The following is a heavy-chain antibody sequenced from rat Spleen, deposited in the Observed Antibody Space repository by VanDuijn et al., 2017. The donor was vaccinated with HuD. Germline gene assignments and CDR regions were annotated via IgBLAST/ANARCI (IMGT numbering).Heavy chain of an antibody. CDR3: TRGGYFRH. Sequence: VQLKESGPGLVQPSQTLSLTCTVSGFSLSSYGVIWVRQPPGKGLEWVASITNAAGKVHYPDSVKGRFTISRDTAQNTLYLQMNSPTSEDTATYYCTRGGYFRHWGQGVMVTVSS. CDR1: GFSLSSYG. J-gene: IGHJ2*01. V-gene: IGHV5-31*01. D-gene: IGHD2-5*01. CDR2: ITNAAGKV.